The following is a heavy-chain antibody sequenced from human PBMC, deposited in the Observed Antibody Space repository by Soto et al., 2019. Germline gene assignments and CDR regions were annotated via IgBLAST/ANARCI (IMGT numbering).Heavy chain of an antibody. CDR2: ITGSGRDT. Sequence: EVQLVETGGGLIQPGGSLRLSCVASGFTVNSNYMSWVRQAPGKGLEWVSGITGSGRDTYYADSVKGRFTISRDNSKNMVFLQMNSLRAEDTALYYCAKNGLDNSPSAIDSWGPGTLVTVSS. D-gene: IGHD2-8*01. CDR3: AKNGLDNSPSAIDS. CDR1: GFTVNSNY. V-gene: IGHV3-23*04. J-gene: IGHJ4*02.